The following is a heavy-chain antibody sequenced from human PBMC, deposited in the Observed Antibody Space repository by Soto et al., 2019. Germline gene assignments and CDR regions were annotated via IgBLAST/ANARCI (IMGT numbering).Heavy chain of an antibody. Sequence: GGSLRLSCAASGFTFSSYSMNWVRQAPGKGLEWVSSISSSSSYIYYADSVKGRFTISRDNAKNSLYLQMNSLRAEDTAVYYCARSPSPDYYDSSGYSYYYYYGMDVWGQGTTVTVSS. V-gene: IGHV3-21*01. D-gene: IGHD3-22*01. CDR3: ARSPSPDYYDSSGYSYYYYYGMDV. CDR1: GFTFSSYS. CDR2: ISSSSSYI. J-gene: IGHJ6*02.